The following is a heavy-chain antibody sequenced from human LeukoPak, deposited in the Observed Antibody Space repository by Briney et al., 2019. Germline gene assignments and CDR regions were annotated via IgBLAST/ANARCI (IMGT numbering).Heavy chain of an antibody. Sequence: SETLSLTCAVYGGSFSDYYWSWIRQPPGKGLEWIGEINHSGSTNYNPSLKSRVTISVDTSKNQFSLKLSSVTAADTAVYYCARGPYSYGDYWGQGTLVTVSS. J-gene: IGHJ4*02. D-gene: IGHD5-18*01. CDR1: GGSFSDYY. V-gene: IGHV4-34*01. CDR3: ARGPYSYGDY. CDR2: INHSGST.